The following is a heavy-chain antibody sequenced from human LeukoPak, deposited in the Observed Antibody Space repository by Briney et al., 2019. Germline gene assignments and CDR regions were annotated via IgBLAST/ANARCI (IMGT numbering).Heavy chain of an antibody. Sequence: SETLSLTCTVSGGSISSYYWSWIRQPAGKGLEWIGRIYTSGSTNYNPSLKSRVTISVDTSENQFSLKLSPVTAADTAVYYCARVGDTAMVLDAFDIWGQGTMVTVSS. CDR1: GGSISSYY. CDR3: ARVGDTAMVLDAFDI. V-gene: IGHV4-4*07. J-gene: IGHJ3*02. CDR2: IYTSGST. D-gene: IGHD5-18*01.